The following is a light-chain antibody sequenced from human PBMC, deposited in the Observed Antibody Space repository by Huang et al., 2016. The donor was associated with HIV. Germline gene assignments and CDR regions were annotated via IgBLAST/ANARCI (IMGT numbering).Light chain of an antibody. CDR1: QSVSDRSNRKNY. J-gene: IGKJ1*01. CDR3: QLYFSTPA. Sequence: DIVMTQSPDSLPVSLGERATINCKSSQSVSDRSNRKNYLAWYQQKPGQAPKLLLSWASVRESGVPDRFRGSGSGTDFTLTIDNLQAEDGAVYYCQLYFSTPAFGQGTNVDI. V-gene: IGKV4-1*01. CDR2: WAS.